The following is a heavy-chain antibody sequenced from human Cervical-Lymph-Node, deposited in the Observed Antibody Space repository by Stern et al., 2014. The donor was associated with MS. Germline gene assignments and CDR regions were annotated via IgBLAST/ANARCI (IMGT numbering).Heavy chain of an antibody. J-gene: IGHJ4*02. CDR1: GYSFVSYW. CDR3: ASWGYCSGGNCYSDLDY. Sequence: VQLVESGAEVKKPGESLRISCESSGYSFVSYWIVWVRQMPGKGLEWMGIIHPGDSDIRYSPSFQGQVTISADKSISTTYLQWSSLKASDTAMYYCASWGYCSGGNCYSDLDYWGQGTLVIVSS. D-gene: IGHD2-15*01. V-gene: IGHV5-51*03. CDR2: IHPGDSDI.